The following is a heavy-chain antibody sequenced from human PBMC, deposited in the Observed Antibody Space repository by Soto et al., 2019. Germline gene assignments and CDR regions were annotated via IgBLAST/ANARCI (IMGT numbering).Heavy chain of an antibody. CDR3: ARRGSGSYYDY. D-gene: IGHD1-26*01. CDR1: GFTFSSYA. J-gene: IGHJ4*02. V-gene: IGHV3-23*01. CDR2: ISGSGDST. Sequence: EVQLLESGGGLVQPGGSLRLSCAASGFTFSSYAMRWVGQAPGKGLEWVSAISGSGDSTYYADSVKGRFTTSRDSSKNALYVQMNSLRAEDTAVYYCARRGSGSYYDYWGQGTLVTVSS.